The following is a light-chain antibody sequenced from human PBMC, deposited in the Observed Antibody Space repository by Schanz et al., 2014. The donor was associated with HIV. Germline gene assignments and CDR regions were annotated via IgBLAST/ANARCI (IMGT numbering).Light chain of an antibody. CDR2: GAS. J-gene: IGKJ3*01. Sequence: DIVLTQSPDTLSVPPGERATLSCRASHSVSSNFLAWYQQKPGQAPRLLIYGASSRATGIPDRFSGSGSGTDFTLTISRLEPEDFAVYSRHQSGISFAPGTKVEI. CDR3: HQSGIS. CDR1: HSVSSNF. V-gene: IGKV3-20*01.